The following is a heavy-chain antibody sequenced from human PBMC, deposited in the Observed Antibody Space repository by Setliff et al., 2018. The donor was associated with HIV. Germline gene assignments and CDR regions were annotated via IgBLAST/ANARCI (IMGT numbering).Heavy chain of an antibody. CDR2: IIPIFHTS. CDR1: GGTFSSYA. J-gene: IGHJ4*02. CDR3: ARDRDFDYFRDGSNDFDY. Sequence: SVKVSCKASGGTFSSYAISWVRQAPGQGLEWMGGIIPIFHTSQYAQKFQGRLTITADESTSTAYMELSSLRCDDTAVYYCARDRDFDYFRDGSNDFDYWGQGTLVTVSS. D-gene: IGHD4-17*01. V-gene: IGHV1-69*13.